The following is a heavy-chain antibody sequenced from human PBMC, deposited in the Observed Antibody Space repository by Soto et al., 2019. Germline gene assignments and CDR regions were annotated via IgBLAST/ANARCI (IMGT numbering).Heavy chain of an antibody. D-gene: IGHD4-17*01. CDR2: ISASGGNT. Sequence: EVQLLESGGGLVQPGRSLRLSCTGSGFIFSTFAMSWVRQAPGKGLEWLSAISASGGNTYYPDSVKGRFTISRDISENTLYLQMSSLGGEDTAVYHCAKEPTSTVEGAFDLWGRGTMVTVSS. CDR3: AKEPTSTVEGAFDL. CDR1: GFIFSTFA. J-gene: IGHJ3*01. V-gene: IGHV3-23*01.